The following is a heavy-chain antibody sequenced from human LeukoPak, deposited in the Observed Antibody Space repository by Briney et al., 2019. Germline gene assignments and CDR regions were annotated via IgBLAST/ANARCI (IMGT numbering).Heavy chain of an antibody. Sequence: ASVKVSCKASGYTFSSYAISWVRQAPGQGLEWMGWISNGNTNYAQKVQGRVTMTTDTSTSTAYMELRSLRSDDTAVYYCARDPSTGDWGYYYYYMDVWGKGTTVTVSS. J-gene: IGHJ6*03. V-gene: IGHV1-18*01. CDR3: ARDPSTGDWGYYYYYMDV. CDR2: ISNGNT. CDR1: GYTFSSYA. D-gene: IGHD7-27*01.